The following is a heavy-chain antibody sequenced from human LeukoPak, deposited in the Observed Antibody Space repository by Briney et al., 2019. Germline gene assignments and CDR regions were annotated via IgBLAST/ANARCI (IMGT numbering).Heavy chain of an antibody. V-gene: IGHV1-2*02. CDR3: ARGDTAMAYYYYYYMDV. J-gene: IGHJ6*03. CDR2: INPNSGGT. Sequence: GASVKVSCKASGYTFTGYYMHWVRQAPGQGLEWMEWINPNSGGTNYAQKFQGRVTMTRDTSISTAYMELSRLRSDDTAVYYCARGDTAMAYYYYYYMDVWGKGTTVTVSS. D-gene: IGHD5-18*01. CDR1: GYTFTGYY.